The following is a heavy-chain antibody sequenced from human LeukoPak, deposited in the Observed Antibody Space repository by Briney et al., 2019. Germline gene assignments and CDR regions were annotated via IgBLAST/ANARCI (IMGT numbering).Heavy chain of an antibody. V-gene: IGHV4-61*05. Sequence: PSETLSLTCTVSGGSISSSSYYWGWIRQPPGKGLEWIGYISYSGSTNYNPSLKSRVSISIDTSKNQFSLKLSSVTAADTAVYYCASGGYCSSGSCYPNWFDPWGQGTLVTVSS. D-gene: IGHD2-15*01. CDR3: ASGGYCSSGSCYPNWFDP. J-gene: IGHJ5*02. CDR2: ISYSGST. CDR1: GGSISSSSYY.